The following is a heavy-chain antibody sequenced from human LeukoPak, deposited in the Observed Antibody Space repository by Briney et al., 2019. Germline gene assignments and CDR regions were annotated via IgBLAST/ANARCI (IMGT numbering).Heavy chain of an antibody. CDR2: ITGSGHTT. V-gene: IGHV3-23*01. D-gene: IGHD6-19*01. CDR3: ARVIRSSGWYDDY. J-gene: IGHJ4*02. CDR1: GFTFSPYA. Sequence: GGSLRLSCAASGFTFSPYAMSWVRQAPGKGLEWVSGITGSGHTTYYADSVKGRFTISRDNSKNTLSLQMSSLEAEDTAVYYCARVIRSSGWYDDYWGQGTLVTVSS.